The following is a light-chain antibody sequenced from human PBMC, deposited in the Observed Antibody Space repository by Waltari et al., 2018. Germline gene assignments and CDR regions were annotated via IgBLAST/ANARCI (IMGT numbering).Light chain of an antibody. Sequence: EIVLTPSPGTLSLSPGERATLSCRASQSVRGSLAWYQQKAGQAPRVLNYGASSRATGIPDRVSCSGSWTDFSLTINRLEPEDFAVYYCQHYVRLPATFGQGTKVEI. CDR3: QHYVRLPAT. CDR1: QSVRGS. CDR2: GAS. V-gene: IGKV3-20*01. J-gene: IGKJ1*01.